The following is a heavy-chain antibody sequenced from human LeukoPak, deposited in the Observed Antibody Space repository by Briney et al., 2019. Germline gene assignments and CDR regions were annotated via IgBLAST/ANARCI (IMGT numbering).Heavy chain of an antibody. Sequence: PGGSLRLSCSASGFTFSRYGMHWVRQAPGKGLEWVAVVSYDGSNKYYADSVKGRFTISRDNSKNTLYLQMNSLRAEDTAVYHCAKPQLGMYYFDYWGQGTLVTVSS. CDR1: GFTFSRYG. V-gene: IGHV3-30*18. J-gene: IGHJ4*02. CDR3: AKPQLGMYYFDY. D-gene: IGHD7-27*01. CDR2: VSYDGSNK.